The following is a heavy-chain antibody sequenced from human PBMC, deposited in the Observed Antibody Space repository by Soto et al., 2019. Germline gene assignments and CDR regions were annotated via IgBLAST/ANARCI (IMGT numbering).Heavy chain of an antibody. CDR3: ARVGDFSSTSCYTDRPWFDP. CDR2: INHSGST. CDR1: GGSFSGYY. V-gene: IGHV4-34*01. D-gene: IGHD2-2*02. Sequence: SETLSLTCAVYGGSFSGYYWSWIRQPPGKGLEWIGEINHSGSTNYNPSLKSRVTISVDTSKNQFSLRLSSVTAADTAVYYCARVGDFSSTSCYTDRPWFDPWGHGTLVTVSS. J-gene: IGHJ5*02.